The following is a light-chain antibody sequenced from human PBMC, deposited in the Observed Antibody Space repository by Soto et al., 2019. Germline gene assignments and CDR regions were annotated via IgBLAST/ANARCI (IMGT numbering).Light chain of an antibody. CDR2: GAS. CDR1: QSVSSSY. Sequence: EIVLTQSPGTPSLSPGERATLSCRASQSVSSSYLAWYQQKPGQAPRLLIYGASSRATGIPYRFSGSGSGTDFTLTISRLEPEDFAVYYCQQYGSSPRTFVQGTKLEIK. CDR3: QQYGSSPRT. V-gene: IGKV3-20*01. J-gene: IGKJ2*02.